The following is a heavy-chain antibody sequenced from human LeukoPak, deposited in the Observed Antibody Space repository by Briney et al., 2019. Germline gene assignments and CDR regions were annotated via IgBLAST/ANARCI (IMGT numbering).Heavy chain of an antibody. J-gene: IGHJ3*01. CDR3: AGWCSRPTCKNSFDV. D-gene: IGHD2-15*01. V-gene: IGHV4-34*10. CDR1: GGSFSGYY. Sequence: SETLSLTCAVYGGSFSGYYWSWIRQPPGKGLEWIGEINHSGSTNYNPSLKSRVTMSIGMSKYQVFLNLRSVTAADTAVYYCAGWCSRPTCKNSFDVWGQGTLVTVAS. CDR2: INHSGST.